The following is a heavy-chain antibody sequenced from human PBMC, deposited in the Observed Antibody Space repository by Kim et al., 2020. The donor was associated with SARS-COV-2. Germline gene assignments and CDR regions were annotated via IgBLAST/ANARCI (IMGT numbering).Heavy chain of an antibody. CDR2: IYHSGST. V-gene: IGHV4-39*07. CDR1: GGSISSDNYY. CDR3: ARLDYGDYRNYFDS. Sequence: SETLSLTCTVSGGSISSDNYYWGWIRQPPGKGLEWIGNIYHSGSTYYNSSLKSRVTISVDTSKRQFSLKLSSVTAADTAVYYCARLDYGDYRNYFDSWGQGSLVTVSS. D-gene: IGHD4-17*01. J-gene: IGHJ4*02.